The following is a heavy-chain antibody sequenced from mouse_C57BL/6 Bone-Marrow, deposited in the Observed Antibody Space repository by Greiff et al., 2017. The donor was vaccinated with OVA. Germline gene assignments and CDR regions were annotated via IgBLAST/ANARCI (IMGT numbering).Heavy chain of an antibody. J-gene: IGHJ3*01. D-gene: IGHD2-4*01. CDR3: TRDYDYDLAWFAY. V-gene: IGHV1-5*01. CDR1: GYTFTSYW. CDR2: IYPGNSDT. Sequence: EVKLVESGTVLARPGASVKMSCKTSGYTFTSYWMHWVKQRPGQGLEWIGAIYPGNSDTSYNQKFKGKAKLTAVTSASTAYMELSSLTNEDSAVYYCTRDYDYDLAWFAYWGQGTLVTVSA.